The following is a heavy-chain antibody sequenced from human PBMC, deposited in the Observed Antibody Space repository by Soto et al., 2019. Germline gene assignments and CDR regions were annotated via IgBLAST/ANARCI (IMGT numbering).Heavy chain of an antibody. CDR1: GGTFSSYA. CDR3: ARETMIVVVTSPNAFDI. V-gene: IGHV1-69*12. D-gene: IGHD3-22*01. J-gene: IGHJ3*02. Sequence: QVQLVQSGAEVKKPGSSVKVSCKASGGTFSSYAISWVRQAPGQGLEWMGGIIPIFGTANYAQKFQGRVTITADESKSTAYMELSSLRSEDTAVYYCARETMIVVVTSPNAFDIWGQGTMVTVSS. CDR2: IIPIFGTA.